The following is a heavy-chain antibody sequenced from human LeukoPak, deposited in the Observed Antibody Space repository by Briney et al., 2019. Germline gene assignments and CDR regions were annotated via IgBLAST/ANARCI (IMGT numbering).Heavy chain of an antibody. V-gene: IGHV3-21*01. CDR3: AREVGATKPFDY. CDR2: ISTRSTYI. J-gene: IGHJ4*02. CDR1: GFIFSTYG. Sequence: GGTLRLSCAASGFIFSTYGMSWVRQAPGKGLEWVSSISTRSTYIYYADSVKGRFTISRDNAKNSLYLQMNSLRAEDTAVYYCAREVGATKPFDYWGQGTLVTVSS. D-gene: IGHD1-26*01.